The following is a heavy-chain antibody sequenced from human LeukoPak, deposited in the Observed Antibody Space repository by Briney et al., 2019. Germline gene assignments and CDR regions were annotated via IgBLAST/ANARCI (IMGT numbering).Heavy chain of an antibody. CDR2: ISAASVAR. V-gene: IGHV3-48*04. J-gene: IGHJ3*02. CDR3: ARDYSGSYSAPNDAFDI. Sequence: QPGGSLRLSCAASRFTFSSYSMNWVRQAPGKGLEWISYISAASVARKYAESVKGRFTISRDNVDNSVHLQMNNLRAEDTAVYYCARDYSGSYSAPNDAFDIWGQGTMVTVSS. D-gene: IGHD1-26*01. CDR1: RFTFSSYS.